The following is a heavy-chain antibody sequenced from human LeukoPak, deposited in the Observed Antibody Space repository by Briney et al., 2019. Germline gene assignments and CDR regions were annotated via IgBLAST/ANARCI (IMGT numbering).Heavy chain of an antibody. V-gene: IGHV1-69*04. CDR2: IIPIFGIA. J-gene: IGHJ6*02. Sequence: GSSVKVSCKASGGTFSSYAISWARQAPGQGLEWMGRIIPIFGIANYAQKFQGRVTITADKSTSTAYMELGSLRSEDTAVYYCARGLELRPYYYGMDVWGQGTTVTVSS. CDR1: GGTFSSYA. CDR3: ARGLELRPYYYGMDV. D-gene: IGHD1-7*01.